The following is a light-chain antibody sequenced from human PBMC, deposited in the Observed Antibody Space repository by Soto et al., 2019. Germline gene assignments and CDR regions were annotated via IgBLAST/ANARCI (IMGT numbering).Light chain of an antibody. V-gene: IGKV4-1*01. J-gene: IGKJ1*01. Sequence: DIVMTQSPDSLSVSLGERATINCKSSQTVLYSSNNKNHLAWYQQRPGQPPKLLFSWSSTRESGVPDRFSASGSGTDFTLSIGSLQAEDVAVYYCQQYYSTPRTFGQGTKVDIK. CDR3: QQYYSTPRT. CDR2: WSS. CDR1: QTVLYSSNNKNH.